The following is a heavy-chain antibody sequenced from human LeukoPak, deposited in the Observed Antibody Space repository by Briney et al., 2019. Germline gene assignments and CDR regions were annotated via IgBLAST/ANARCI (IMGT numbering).Heavy chain of an antibody. D-gene: IGHD3-10*01. J-gene: IGHJ6*04. Sequence: PRGSPRHSCAASGVTSSSFSMNWGSHGPGKGLEWVSSISSRINYIYYADSVKGRFTISRDNAKNSLYLQMNSLRAEDTAVYYCAREGYYGSGSYGNYYGMDVWGKGTTVTVSS. CDR3: AREGYYGSGSYGNYYGMDV. V-gene: IGHV3-21*01. CDR1: GVTSSSFS. CDR2: ISSRINYI.